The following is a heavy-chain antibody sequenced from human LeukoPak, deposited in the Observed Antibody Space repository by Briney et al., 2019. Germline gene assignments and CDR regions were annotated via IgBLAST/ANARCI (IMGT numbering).Heavy chain of an antibody. D-gene: IGHD6-13*01. CDR2: INPNSGGT. V-gene: IGHV1-2*07. CDR1: GYIFTGYY. Sequence: ASVKVSCKASGYIFTGYYMHWVRQAPGQGLEWMGWINPNSGGTNNAHKFQGRVTMTRDTSISTAYMELSRLRSDDTAVYYCARDRPPQLVRPFDYWGQGTLPTVSS. CDR3: ARDRPPQLVRPFDY. J-gene: IGHJ4*02.